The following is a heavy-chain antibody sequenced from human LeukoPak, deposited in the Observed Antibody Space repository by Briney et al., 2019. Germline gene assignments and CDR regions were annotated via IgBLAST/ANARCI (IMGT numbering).Heavy chain of an antibody. Sequence: PGGSLRLSCAISGFTFSACELTWIRQPPGKTLEWIGEVNYWGNTNYSPSLKSRVTISIDTSTKQISLRLNSVSAADTAVYYCARYCYYGSGSYCYWGQGTLVSVSS. D-gene: IGHD3-10*01. V-gene: IGHV4-34*01. CDR3: ARYCYYGSGSYCY. CDR2: VNYWGNT. J-gene: IGHJ4*02. CDR1: GFTFSACE.